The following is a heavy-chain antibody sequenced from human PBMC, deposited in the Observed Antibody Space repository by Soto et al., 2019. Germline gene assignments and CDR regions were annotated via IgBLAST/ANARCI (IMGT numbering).Heavy chain of an antibody. D-gene: IGHD4-17*01. J-gene: IGHJ3*01. Sequence: EVQLVESGGGLVQPGGSLRLSCAATGVTLARSDSHWVRQVIGKRLEWVSTIGTAGDPYYLGSVKGRFTISRENAKNSLYIKMSSLEAEDTGVYYGVSGGRVTTDVFDVWGQEAMVTVSS. CDR3: VSGGRVTTDVFDV. CDR2: IGTAGDP. V-gene: IGHV3-13*05. CDR1: GVTLARSD.